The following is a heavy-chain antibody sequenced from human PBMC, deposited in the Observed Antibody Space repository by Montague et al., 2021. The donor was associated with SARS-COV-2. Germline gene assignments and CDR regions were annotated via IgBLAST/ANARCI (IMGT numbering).Heavy chain of an antibody. CDR2: IYHGGNT. CDR3: AREYRIELWQTNWYFGL. D-gene: IGHD3-16*01. V-gene: IGHV4-59*01. J-gene: IGHJ2*01. CDR1: GGSISGYY. Sequence: SETLSLTCSVSGGSISGYYWSWIRQPPGKGLEWIGYIYHGGNTKYNSSLKSRVSISVDTSKNQFSLRLSSVTAADTAVYYCAREYRIELWQTNWYFGLWGRGTLVTVSS.